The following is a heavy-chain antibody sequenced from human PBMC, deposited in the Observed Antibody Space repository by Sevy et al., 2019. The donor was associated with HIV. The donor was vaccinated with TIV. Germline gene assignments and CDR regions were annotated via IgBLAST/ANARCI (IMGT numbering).Heavy chain of an antibody. CDR2: IKQDGSEK. V-gene: IGHV3-7*01. J-gene: IGHJ5*02. D-gene: IGHD1-26*01. CDR3: ARVPRESGVVGATGRWFDP. CDR1: GFTFSSYW. Sequence: GGSLRLSCAASGFTFSSYWMSWVRQAPGKGLEWVANIKQDGSEKYYVDSVKGRFTIPRDKAKNSLYLQMNSLRAEDTAVYYCARVPRESGVVGATGRWFDPWGQGTLVTVSS.